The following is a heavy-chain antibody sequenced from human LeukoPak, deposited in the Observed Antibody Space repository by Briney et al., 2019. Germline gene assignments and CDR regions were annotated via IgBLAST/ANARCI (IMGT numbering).Heavy chain of an antibody. J-gene: IGHJ4*02. Sequence: ASVKVSCKASGYTFTGYYMHWVRQAPGQGLEWMGWINPNSGDTNYAQKFQGRVTMTRDMSISTAHMELSSLRSDDTAVYYCAKTSGYSGYYYTDYWGQETLVTVSS. CDR2: INPNSGDT. CDR1: GYTFTGYY. D-gene: IGHD3-3*01. V-gene: IGHV1-2*02. CDR3: AKTSGYSGYYYTDY.